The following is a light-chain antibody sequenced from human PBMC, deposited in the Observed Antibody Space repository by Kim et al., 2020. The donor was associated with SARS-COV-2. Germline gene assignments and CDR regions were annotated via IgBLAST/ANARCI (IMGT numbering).Light chain of an antibody. J-gene: IGKJ4*01. CDR1: HTVDIN. CDR3: QQRGTWHPALT. V-gene: IGKV3D-11*02. Sequence: PGENAPRSCRASHTVDINLAWYQETPGQPPRLLIYDAAIRAAGIPDRFSGSGSGTDFTLTIGSLAPEDFAVYYCQQRGTWHPALTFGGGTKVDSK. CDR2: DAA.